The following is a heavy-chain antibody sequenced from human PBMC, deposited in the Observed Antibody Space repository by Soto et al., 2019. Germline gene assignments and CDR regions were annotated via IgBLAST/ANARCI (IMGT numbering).Heavy chain of an antibody. Sequence: RASVKVSCKASGYTFTGHYIHWVRQAPEQGPEWMGEIGPESGATRYAQKFQGRVTMTRDMSITTVYMELNNLSPDDTAVYYCGRGRSGQIVVFYWGQRTPVTVSS. CDR3: GRGRSGQIVVFY. V-gene: IGHV1-2*02. CDR2: IGPESGAT. D-gene: IGHD5-12*01. CDR1: GYTFTGHY. J-gene: IGHJ4*02.